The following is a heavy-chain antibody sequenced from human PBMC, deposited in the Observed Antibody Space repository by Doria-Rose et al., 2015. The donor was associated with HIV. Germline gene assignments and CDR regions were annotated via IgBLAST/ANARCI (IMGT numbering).Heavy chain of an antibody. D-gene: IGHD1-26*01. Sequence: QTLTLTCTFSGFSLSTSGVGVGWIRQPPGKALEWLALIYWDDDKHYSPSLNSRLTITKDTSKNQVVLTMTNMVPVDTATFYCVRSTSYSESYPPFDYWGQGTLVTVSS. CDR2: IYWDDDK. CDR3: VRSTSYSESYPPFDY. V-gene: IGHV2-5*02. CDR1: GFSLSTSGVG. J-gene: IGHJ4*02.